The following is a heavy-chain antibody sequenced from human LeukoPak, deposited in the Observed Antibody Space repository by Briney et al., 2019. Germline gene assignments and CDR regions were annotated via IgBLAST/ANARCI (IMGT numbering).Heavy chain of an antibody. D-gene: IGHD3-3*01. Sequence: ASVKVSCKASGYTLTGYYMHWVRQAPGQGLEWMGWINPNSGGTNYAQKFQGRVTMTRDTSISTAYMELSRLRSDDTAVYYCARDRARFLEWSNNWFDPWGQGTLVTVSS. V-gene: IGHV1-2*02. CDR2: INPNSGGT. CDR1: GYTLTGYY. CDR3: ARDRARFLEWSNNWFDP. J-gene: IGHJ5*02.